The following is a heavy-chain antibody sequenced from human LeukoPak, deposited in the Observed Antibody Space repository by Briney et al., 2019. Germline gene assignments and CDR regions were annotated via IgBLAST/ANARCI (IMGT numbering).Heavy chain of an antibody. J-gene: IGHJ6*03. Sequence: SETLSLTCTVSGGSISSYYWSWIRQPPGKGLEWIGYIYTSVSTNYNPSLKSRVTISVDTSKNQFSLKLSSVTAADTAVYYCARLSWYSSSWYQINYYYYYMDVWGKGTTVTVSS. CDR3: ARLSWYSSSWYQINYYYYYMDV. CDR2: IYTSVST. CDR1: GGSISSYY. V-gene: IGHV4-4*09. D-gene: IGHD6-13*01.